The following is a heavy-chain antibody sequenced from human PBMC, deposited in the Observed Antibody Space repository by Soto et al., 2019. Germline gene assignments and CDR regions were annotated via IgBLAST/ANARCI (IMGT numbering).Heavy chain of an antibody. D-gene: IGHD3-3*01. CDR2: INAGNGNT. J-gene: IGHJ6*02. CDR3: ARDGYYDFWSGYPKSYYYYGMDV. Sequence: GASVKVSCKASVYTFTSYAMHWVRQAPGQRLEWMGWINAGNGNTNYAQKFQGWVTMTRDTSISTAYMELSRLRSDDTAVYYCARDGYYDFWSGYPKSYYYYGMDVWGQGTTVTVSS. CDR1: VYTFTSYA. V-gene: IGHV1-3*01.